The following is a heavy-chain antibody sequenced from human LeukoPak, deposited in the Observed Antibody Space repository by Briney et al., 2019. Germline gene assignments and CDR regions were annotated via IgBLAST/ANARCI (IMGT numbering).Heavy chain of an antibody. CDR1: GGSISSYY. CDR3: ARARDGHINNWFDP. J-gene: IGHJ5*02. D-gene: IGHD5-24*01. CDR2: IYYSGST. Sequence: SETLSLTCTVSGGSISSYYWSWIRQPPGKGLEWIGYIYYSGSTNYNPSLKSRVTISVDTSKNQFSLKMSSVTAADTAVYYCARARDGHINNWFDPWGQGTLVTVSS. V-gene: IGHV4-59*01.